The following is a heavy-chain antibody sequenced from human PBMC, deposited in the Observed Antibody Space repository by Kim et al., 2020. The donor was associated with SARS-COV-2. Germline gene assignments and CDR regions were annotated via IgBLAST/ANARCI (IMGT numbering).Heavy chain of an antibody. Sequence: AQKFQGRVTITADESTSTAYMELSSLRSEDTAVYYCARAGVRGVIMYFDYWGQGTLVTVSS. V-gene: IGHV1-69*01. J-gene: IGHJ4*02. D-gene: IGHD3-10*01. CDR3: ARAGVRGVIMYFDY.